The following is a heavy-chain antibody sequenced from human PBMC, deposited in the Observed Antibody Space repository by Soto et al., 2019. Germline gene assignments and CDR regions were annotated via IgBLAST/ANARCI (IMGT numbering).Heavy chain of an antibody. D-gene: IGHD3-22*01. CDR3: ARVPYDTTGYYAF. J-gene: IGHJ4*02. V-gene: IGHV1-46*01. Sequence: QVRLVQSGAEVKKPGASVSISCKTSGFTFTTYYIHWVRQAPGQGLAWMGVIDPSGGSTTYAQKFQGRITMTSDMSTSTVYMELSSLRSEDTAVYYCARVPYDTTGYYAFWGQGTLVTVSS. CDR2: IDPSGGST. CDR1: GFTFTTYY.